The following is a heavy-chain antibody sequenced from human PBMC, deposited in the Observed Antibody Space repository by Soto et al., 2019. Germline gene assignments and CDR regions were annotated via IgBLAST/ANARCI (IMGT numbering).Heavy chain of an antibody. CDR3: AKDQEIAVAEGVFDY. CDR2: ISYDGSNK. Sequence: GGSLRLSCAASGFTFSSYGMHWVRQAPGKGLEWVAVISYDGSNKYYADSVKGRFTISRDNSKNTLYLQMNSLRAEDTAVYYCAKDQEIAVAEGVFDYWGQGTLVTVSS. J-gene: IGHJ4*02. D-gene: IGHD6-19*01. V-gene: IGHV3-30*18. CDR1: GFTFSSYG.